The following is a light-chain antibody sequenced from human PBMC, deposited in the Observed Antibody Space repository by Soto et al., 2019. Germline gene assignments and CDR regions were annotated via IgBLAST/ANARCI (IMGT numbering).Light chain of an antibody. CDR2: DAS. CDR1: RSVSSY. CDR3: QQRSNWPIT. Sequence: IVFTQSPATLSLSPGESATLSCRATRSVSSYLAWYQQKPGQAPRLLIYDASSRPTDIPARFSGSGSGTDFTLTISSLEPEDFALYYCQQRSNWPITFGQGTRLEI. J-gene: IGKJ5*01. V-gene: IGKV3-11*01.